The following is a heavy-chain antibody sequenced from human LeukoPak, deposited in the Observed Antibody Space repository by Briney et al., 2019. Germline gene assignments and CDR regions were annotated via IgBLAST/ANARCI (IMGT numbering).Heavy chain of an antibody. CDR1: GGTFSSYA. CDR3: ARGAWSSSGGLRYYYYMDV. CDR2: IIPIFGTA. J-gene: IGHJ6*03. D-gene: IGHD6-6*01. V-gene: IGHV1-69*05. Sequence: GASVKVSCKASGGTFSSYAISWVRQAPGQGLEWMGGIIPIFGTANYAQKFQGRVTITTDESTSTAYMELSSLRSEDTAVYYCARGAWSSSGGLRYYYYMDVWGKGTTVTVSS.